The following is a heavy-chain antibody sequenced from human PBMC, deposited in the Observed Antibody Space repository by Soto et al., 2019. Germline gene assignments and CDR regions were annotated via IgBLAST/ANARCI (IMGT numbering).Heavy chain of an antibody. CDR3: ARLLFLEWFDDY. D-gene: IGHD3-3*01. J-gene: IGHJ4*02. CDR1: GYTFTSYG. CDR2: ISTYNGNT. V-gene: IGHV1-18*04. Sequence: ASVKVSCKTSGYTFTSYGISWVRQAPGQGLEWMGWISTYNGNTNYAHKFQGRATMTTDTSTTTAYMELRSLKSDDTAVYYCARLLFLEWFDDYWGQGTLVTVSS.